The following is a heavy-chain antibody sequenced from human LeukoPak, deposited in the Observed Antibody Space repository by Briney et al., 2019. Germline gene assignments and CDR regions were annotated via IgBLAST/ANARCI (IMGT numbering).Heavy chain of an antibody. V-gene: IGHV3-30*04. CDR3: ARGPPNDAFDI. J-gene: IGHJ3*02. Sequence: GRSLRLSCAASGFTFSTYSMHWVRQAPGKGLEWVAIISYDGSKKYYADSVKGRFTISRDNAKNSLYLQMNSLRAEDTAVYYCARGPPNDAFDIWGQGTMVTVSS. CDR2: ISYDGSKK. CDR1: GFTFSTYS.